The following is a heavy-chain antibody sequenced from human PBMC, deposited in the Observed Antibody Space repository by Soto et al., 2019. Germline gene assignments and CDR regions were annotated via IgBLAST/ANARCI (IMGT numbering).Heavy chain of an antibody. J-gene: IGHJ5*02. CDR1: GYTFTSYA. V-gene: IGHV1-3*01. CDR2: INAANGNT. CDR3: TRRFMSPGGLDP. Sequence: QVQLVQSGAEVMRPGASVKVSCKASGYTFTSYAVHWVRQAPGQGLEWMGWINAANGNTEYFERFRGRVTITRDIPSSTVHMALTGLTSEDTTIYSCTRRFMSPGGLDPCGQGTLVTVAP. D-gene: IGHD3-10*01.